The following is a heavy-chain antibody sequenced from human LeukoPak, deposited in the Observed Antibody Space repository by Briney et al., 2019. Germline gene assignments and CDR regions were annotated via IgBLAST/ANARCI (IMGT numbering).Heavy chain of an antibody. CDR2: INTDGTVT. Sequence: GGALRLSCAASGFTFSKYWMLWVRQAPGEGLESVSRINTDGTVTTYADSVKGRFTVSRDNADNTMFLQMNSVRDEDTAVYYCATKQWLAPPPDSWGQGTPVTVSS. CDR1: GFTFSKYW. J-gene: IGHJ4*02. CDR3: ATKQWLAPPPDS. D-gene: IGHD6-19*01. V-gene: IGHV3-74*01.